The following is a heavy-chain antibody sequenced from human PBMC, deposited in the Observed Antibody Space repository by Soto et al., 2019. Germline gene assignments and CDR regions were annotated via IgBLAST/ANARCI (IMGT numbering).Heavy chain of an antibody. CDR1: GDSVSSNSAA. CDR2: TYYRSNWRH. Sequence: SPARSLTCAASGDSVSSNSAASTSIKTSPSRGLEWLGRTYYRSNWRHDYAVSVKSRITVNPDTSKNHFSLQLNSVTPDDTAVYYCARGVAGSGFDLWGQGTLVTVSS. D-gene: IGHD6-19*01. J-gene: IGHJ4*02. CDR3: ARGVAGSGFDL. V-gene: IGHV6-1*01.